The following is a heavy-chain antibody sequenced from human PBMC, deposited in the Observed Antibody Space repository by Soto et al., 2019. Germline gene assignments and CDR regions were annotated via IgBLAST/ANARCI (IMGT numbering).Heavy chain of an antibody. CDR1: GFTFSSYG. Sequence: QVQLVESGGGVVQPGRSLRLSCAASGFTFSSYGMHWVRQAPGKGLEWVAVIWYDGSNKYYADSVKGRFTISRDKSKNPLNLQMNSLRAEDTAVYYCASDRVTTYYYYGIDVWGQGTTVTVSS. CDR3: ASDRVTTYYYYGIDV. CDR2: IWYDGSNK. J-gene: IGHJ6*02. V-gene: IGHV3-33*01. D-gene: IGHD4-17*01.